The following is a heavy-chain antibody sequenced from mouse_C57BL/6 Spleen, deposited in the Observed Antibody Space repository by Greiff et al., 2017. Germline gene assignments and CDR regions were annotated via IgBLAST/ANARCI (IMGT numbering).Heavy chain of an antibody. CDR1: GFTFSDYG. D-gene: IGHD1-1*01. Sequence: EMKLMESGGGLVKPGGSLKLSCAASGFTFSDYGMHWVRQAPEKGLEWVAYISSGSSTIYSADTVKGRFTISRDNAKNTLFLQMTSLRSEDTAMYYCARWGDYYGSSRTGYFDYWGQGTTLTVSS. V-gene: IGHV5-17*01. CDR3: ARWGDYYGSSRTGYFDY. CDR2: ISSGSSTI. J-gene: IGHJ2*01.